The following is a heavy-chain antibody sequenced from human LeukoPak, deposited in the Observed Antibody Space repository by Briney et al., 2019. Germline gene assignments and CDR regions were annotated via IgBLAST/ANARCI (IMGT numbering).Heavy chain of an antibody. D-gene: IGHD3-22*01. CDR2: ISYYGSSK. J-gene: IGHJ4*02. CDR1: GFTFSSYG. Sequence: GGSLRLSCAASGFTFSSYGMVWVRQAPGKGLEGVAVISYYGSSKCYADSVKGRFIISSDNFKNTLYLQMNSLRAEDTAVYYCARAQDSSGYEMYYFDNWGQGTLVTVSS. CDR3: ARAQDSSGYEMYYFDN. V-gene: IGHV3-30*04.